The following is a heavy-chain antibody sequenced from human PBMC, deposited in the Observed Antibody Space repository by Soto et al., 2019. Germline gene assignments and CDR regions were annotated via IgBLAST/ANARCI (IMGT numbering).Heavy chain of an antibody. J-gene: IGHJ4*02. CDR1: GYTFTSYG. Sequence: ASVKVSCKASGYTFTSYGISWVRQAPGQGLEWMGWISAHNGNTNYAQKLQGRVTMTTDTSTSTAYMELRSLRSEDTAVYYCARPKGSYSSGYYYFDYWGQGTLVTVSS. V-gene: IGHV1-18*01. CDR2: ISAHNGNT. D-gene: IGHD6-19*01. CDR3: ARPKGSYSSGYYYFDY.